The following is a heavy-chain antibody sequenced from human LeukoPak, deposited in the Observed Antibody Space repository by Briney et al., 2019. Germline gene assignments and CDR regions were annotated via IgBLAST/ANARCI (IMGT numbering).Heavy chain of an antibody. Sequence: GGSLRLSCAASGFTFSGSDLHWVRQPSGKGLEWVGRIRSKPNGYATAYAASVKGRFTVSRDDSKNTAYLQMNSLKTEDTAVYYCTPYDYNKRGSFDHWGQGTLVTVSS. CDR1: GFTFSGSD. CDR3: TPYDYNKRGSFDH. V-gene: IGHV3-73*01. CDR2: IRSKPNGYAT. J-gene: IGHJ4*02. D-gene: IGHD4-11*01.